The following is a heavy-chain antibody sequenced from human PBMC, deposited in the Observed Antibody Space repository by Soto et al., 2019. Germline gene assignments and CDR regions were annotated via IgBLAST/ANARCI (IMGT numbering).Heavy chain of an antibody. J-gene: IGHJ6*02. CDR2: ISYDGSNK. V-gene: IGHV3-30-3*01. CDR1: GFTFSSYA. CDR3: ARGYYDSSGKRYYYGMDV. Sequence: GGSLRLSCAASGFTFSSYAMHWVRQAPGKGLEWVAVISYDGSNKYYADSVKGRFTISRDNSKNTLYLQMNSLRAEDTAVYYCARGYYDSSGKRYYYGMDVWGQGTTVTVSS. D-gene: IGHD3-22*01.